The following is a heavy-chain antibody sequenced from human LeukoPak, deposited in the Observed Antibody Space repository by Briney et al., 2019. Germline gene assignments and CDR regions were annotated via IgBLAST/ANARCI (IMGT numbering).Heavy chain of an antibody. D-gene: IGHD6-13*01. CDR2: IIPIFGTA. V-gene: IGHV1-69*05. Sequence: ASVKVSCKASGGTFSSYAISWVRQAPGQGLEWMGGIIPIFGTANYAQKLQGRVTLTTVESTSTAYMELSSLSSEDTAVYYCARDSRSSWYRGYYYYYYMDVWGKGTTVTVSS. CDR1: GGTFSSYA. J-gene: IGHJ6*03. CDR3: ARDSRSSWYRGYYYYYYMDV.